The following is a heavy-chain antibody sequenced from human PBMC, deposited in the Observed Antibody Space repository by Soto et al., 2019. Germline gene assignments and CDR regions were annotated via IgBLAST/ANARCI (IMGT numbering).Heavy chain of an antibody. J-gene: IGHJ1*01. CDR3: AREGSGYNF. CDR1: GGTFISVG. CDR2: IIPVFGRP. V-gene: IGHV1-69*13. D-gene: IGHD5-12*01. Sequence: SGKVSFKASGGTFISVGISWVRQAPGQGLEWMGGIIPVFGRPNYAQRFRGRLTITADESTNTCYMELIDLESEDTAVYYCAREGSGYNFWGQGTQVTVSS.